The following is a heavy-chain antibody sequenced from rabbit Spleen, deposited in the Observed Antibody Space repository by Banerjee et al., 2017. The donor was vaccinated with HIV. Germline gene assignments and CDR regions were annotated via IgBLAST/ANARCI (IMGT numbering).Heavy chain of an antibody. Sequence: QLVESGGGLVQPGGSLKLSCKASGFDFSRYYMSWVRQAPGKGLEWIGYIDPVFGTTYYATWVSGRFTISSHNAQNTLYLQLNSLTAADTATYFCARDGAGGTYFNLWGPGTLVTVS. D-gene: IGHD8-1*01. CDR1: GFDFSRYY. CDR3: ARDGAGGTYFNL. J-gene: IGHJ4*01. V-gene: IGHV1S7*01. CDR2: IDPVFGTT.